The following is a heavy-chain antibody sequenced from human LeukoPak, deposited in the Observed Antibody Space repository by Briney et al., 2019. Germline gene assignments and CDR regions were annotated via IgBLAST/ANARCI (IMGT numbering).Heavy chain of an antibody. CDR3: ARAFTSGSGSYYNDAFDI. J-gene: IGHJ3*02. V-gene: IGHV4-61*02. Sequence: PSQTLSLTCTVSGGSISSGSYYWSWIRQPAGKGLEWIGRIYTSGSTNYNPSLKSRVTISVDTSKNQFSLKLSSVTAADTAVYYCARAFTSGSGSYYNDAFDIWGQGTMVTVSS. CDR2: IYTSGST. D-gene: IGHD3-10*01. CDR1: GGSISSGSYY.